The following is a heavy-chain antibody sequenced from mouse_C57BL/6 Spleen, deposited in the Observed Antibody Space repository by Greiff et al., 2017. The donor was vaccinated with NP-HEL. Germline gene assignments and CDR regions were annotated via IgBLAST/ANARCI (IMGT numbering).Heavy chain of an antibody. V-gene: IGHV14-4*01. D-gene: IGHD2-4*01. CDR3: ISIYYDYDNYFDY. CDR1: GFNIKDDY. Sequence: VQLQQSGAELVRPGASVKLSCTASGFNIKDDYMHWVKQRPEQGLEWIGWIDPENGDTEYASKFQGKATITADTSSNTAYLQLSSLTSEDTAVYYCISIYYDYDNYFDYWGQGTTLTVSS. J-gene: IGHJ2*01. CDR2: IDPENGDT.